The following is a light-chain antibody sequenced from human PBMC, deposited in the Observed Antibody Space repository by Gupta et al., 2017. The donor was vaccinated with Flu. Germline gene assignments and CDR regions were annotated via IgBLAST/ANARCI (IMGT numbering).Light chain of an antibody. CDR1: QSVFYRTHNKYY. Sequence: DVVMTQSPAPLAGSLGARAPINCKSSQSVFYRTHNKYYLAWYQKKREQPPKVLIYWASTRESGVPDRFSGSGSGTDFTLTSSNLQAEDVAVYYCQQYLISPLTFGGGTKVEIK. J-gene: IGKJ4*01. CDR3: QQYLISPLT. CDR2: WAS. V-gene: IGKV4-1*01.